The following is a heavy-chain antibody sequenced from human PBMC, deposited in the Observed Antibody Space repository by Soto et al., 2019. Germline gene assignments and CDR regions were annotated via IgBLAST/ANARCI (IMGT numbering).Heavy chain of an antibody. CDR3: ARGAGYCSGGSCYPIEYFDY. CDR2: IYYSGST. CDR1: GGAVSSGSYY. Sequence: QVQLQESGPGLVKPSETLSLTCTVSGGAVSSGSYYWSWIRQPPGKGLEWIGYIYYSGSTNYNPSLNCRVTISVETSKNQFSLKLSSVTAADTAVYYCARGAGYCSGGSCYPIEYFDYWGQGTLVTVSS. D-gene: IGHD2-15*01. J-gene: IGHJ4*02. V-gene: IGHV4-61*01.